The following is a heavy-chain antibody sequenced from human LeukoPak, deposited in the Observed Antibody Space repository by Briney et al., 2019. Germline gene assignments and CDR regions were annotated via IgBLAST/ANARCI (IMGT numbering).Heavy chain of an antibody. D-gene: IGHD2-21*02. CDR2: ISSSSSYI. V-gene: IGHV3-21*01. J-gene: IGHJ5*02. Sequence: GGSLTLSCAASGFPFSSYSMNWVRQAPGKGLEWVSSISSSSSYIYYADSVKGRFTISRDNAKNSLYLQMNSLRAEDTAVYYCARGASYVTSQWFDPWGQGTQVTVSS. CDR3: ARGASYVTSQWFDP. CDR1: GFPFSSYS.